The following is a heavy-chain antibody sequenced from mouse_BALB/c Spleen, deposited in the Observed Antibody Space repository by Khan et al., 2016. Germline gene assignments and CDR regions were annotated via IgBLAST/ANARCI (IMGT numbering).Heavy chain of an antibody. D-gene: IGHD2-10*02. Sequence: QVQLQQSGAELAKPGASVKMSCKASGYTFTRFWMHWVKQRPGQGLEWIGYINPGSNYTDYNQNFKDKATLTADKSSSTAYMLLSSLTSEDSAVYFCARWRYGNYLYQAMDYWGQGNTVTVSS. CDR1: GYTFTRFW. CDR3: ARWRYGNYLYQAMDY. J-gene: IGHJ4*01. V-gene: IGHV1-7*01. CDR2: INPGSNYT.